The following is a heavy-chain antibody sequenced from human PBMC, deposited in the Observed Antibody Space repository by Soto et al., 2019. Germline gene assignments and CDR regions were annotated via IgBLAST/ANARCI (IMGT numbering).Heavy chain of an antibody. V-gene: IGHV3-15*01. J-gene: IGHJ6*03. CDR3: TTNRALTYYDFWSGYIHYYYYMDV. D-gene: IGHD3-3*01. CDR1: GFTFSNAW. Sequence: PGGSLILSCAASGFTFSNAWGSWVRQAPGKGLEWVGRIKSKTDGGTTDYAAPVKGRFTISRDDSKNTLYLQMNSLKTEDTAVYYCTTNRALTYYDFWSGYIHYYYYMDVWGKGTTVTVSS. CDR2: IKSKTDGGTT.